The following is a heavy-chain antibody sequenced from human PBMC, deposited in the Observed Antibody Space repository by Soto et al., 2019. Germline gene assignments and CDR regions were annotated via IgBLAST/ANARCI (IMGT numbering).Heavy chain of an antibody. D-gene: IGHD6-25*01. CDR1: GGSISSRTHY. CDR3: ARLNSGWHQTFDS. CDR2: IYYSGST. V-gene: IGHV4-39*07. J-gene: IGHJ4*02. Sequence: TLETLSLTCAVYGGSISSRTHYWCWIRQPPGKGLEWIGSIYYSGSTYYNPSLKSRLSMSVDTSKNQFSLNLTSVTVADTALYYCARLNSGWHQTFDSWGQGTLVTVSS.